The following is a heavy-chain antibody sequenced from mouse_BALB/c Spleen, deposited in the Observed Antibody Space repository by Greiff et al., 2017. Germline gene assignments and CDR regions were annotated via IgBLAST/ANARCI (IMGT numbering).Heavy chain of an antibody. D-gene: IGHD2-12*01. Sequence: QVQLQQSGAELVRPGSSVKISCKASGYAFSSYWMNWVKQRPGQGLEWIGQIYPGDGDTNYNGKFKGKATLTADKSSSTAYMQLSSLTSEDSAVYFCARNHDDGTGAWFAYWGQGTLVTVSA. V-gene: IGHV1-80*01. CDR2: IYPGDGDT. J-gene: IGHJ3*01. CDR1: GYAFSSYW. CDR3: ARNHDDGTGAWFAY.